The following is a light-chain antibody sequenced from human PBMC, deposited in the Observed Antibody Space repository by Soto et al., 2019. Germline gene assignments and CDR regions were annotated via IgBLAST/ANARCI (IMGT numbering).Light chain of an antibody. CDR3: QEYGGSSWT. CDR1: QSISEW. J-gene: IGKJ1*01. V-gene: IGKV1-5*01. Sequence: DIQMTQSPSTLSASVGDRVTITCRASQSISEWLAWYQQRPGKAPQVLISDASRLQSDVPSRFSDRVTGTEFNLTIRSLQPDDFATYYCQEYGGSSWTFGQGTRVQLK. CDR2: DAS.